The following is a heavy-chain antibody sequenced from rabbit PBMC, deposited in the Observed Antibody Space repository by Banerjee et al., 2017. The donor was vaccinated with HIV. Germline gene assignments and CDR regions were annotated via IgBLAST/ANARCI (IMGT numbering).Heavy chain of an antibody. J-gene: IGHJ4*01. D-gene: IGHD4-1*01. CDR2: IHTSSGST. CDR3: ARDSGWVDFNV. Sequence: QSLEESGGDLVKPGASLTLTCTASGIDFSSYYYMCWVRQAPGKGLEWIACIHTSSGSTYYATWAKGRFTISKTSSTTVTLQMTSLTAADTATYFCARDSGWVDFNVWGPGTLVTVS. V-gene: IGHV1S40*01. CDR1: GIDFSSYYY.